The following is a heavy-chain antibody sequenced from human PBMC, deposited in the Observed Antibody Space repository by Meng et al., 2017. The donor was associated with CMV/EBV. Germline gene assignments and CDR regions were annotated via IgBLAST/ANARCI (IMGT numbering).Heavy chain of an antibody. J-gene: IGHJ3*02. Sequence: GESLKISCAASGFTFSSYAMSWVRQAPGKGLEWVSVIYSGGSTYYADSVKGRFTISRDNSKNTLYLQMNSLRAEDTAVYYCARDQPGDGYNEGAFDIWGQGTMVTVSS. D-gene: IGHD5-24*01. CDR2: IYSGGST. CDR1: GFTFSSYA. V-gene: IGHV3-53*01. CDR3: ARDQPGDGYNEGAFDI.